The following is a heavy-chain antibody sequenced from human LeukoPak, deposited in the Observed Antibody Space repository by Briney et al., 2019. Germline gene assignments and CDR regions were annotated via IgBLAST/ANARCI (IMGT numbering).Heavy chain of an antibody. J-gene: IGHJ4*02. D-gene: IGHD3-9*01. Sequence: ASVKVSCKASGYTFTSYYMHWVRQAPGQGIEWMGIISPSGGSTSYAQKFQGRVTMTRDTSTSTVYMELSSLRSEDTAVYYCARGFRARYFDWLLSPHYWGQGTLVTVSS. CDR1: GYTFTSYY. V-gene: IGHV1-46*01. CDR2: ISPSGGST. CDR3: ARGFRARYFDWLLSPHY.